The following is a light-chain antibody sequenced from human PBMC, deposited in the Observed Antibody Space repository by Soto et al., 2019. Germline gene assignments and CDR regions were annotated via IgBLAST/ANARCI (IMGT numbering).Light chain of an antibody. CDR1: SSDIGAYNF. V-gene: IGLV2-14*03. CDR2: DVN. J-gene: IGLJ2*01. CDR3: TSLTTSTAMI. Sequence: QSVLTQPASVSGPPGQSITISCTGTSSDIGAYNFVSWYQQHPGKAPKLMLYDVNIRPSGVSNRFSGSKSGNTASLTISGLQAEDEADYYCTSLTTSTAMIFGGGTKLTVL.